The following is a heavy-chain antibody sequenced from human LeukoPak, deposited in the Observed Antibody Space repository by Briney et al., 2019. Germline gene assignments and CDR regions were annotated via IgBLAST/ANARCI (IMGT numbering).Heavy chain of an antibody. J-gene: IGHJ3*02. CDR2: MTVTNKI. Sequence: QPGGSLRLSCAASGFTFSSHSINWVRQAPGKGLEGIAKMTVTNKIYYADSVKGRFTISRDNAENSVYLQMNSLRDEDTAVYSCARAQTLFWEFDGFDIWGRGTKVTVSS. CDR1: GFTFSSHS. V-gene: IGHV3-48*02. CDR3: ARAQTLFWEFDGFDI. D-gene: IGHD3-3*01.